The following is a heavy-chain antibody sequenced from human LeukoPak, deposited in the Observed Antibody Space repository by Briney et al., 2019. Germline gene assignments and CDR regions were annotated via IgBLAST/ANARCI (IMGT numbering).Heavy chain of an antibody. D-gene: IGHD2-2*03. V-gene: IGHV1-46*01. Sequence: ASVQVSCKASAYGFTNHHLHWVRQARGQGLDWLGMIYAGGGDSRFARKFQGRVTMTQDTSTTTVYMDMSPLRSEDTAVYFCATEPPDGYYFDHWGQGTLVTVSS. J-gene: IGHJ4*02. CDR1: AYGFTNHH. CDR3: ATEPPDGYYFDH. CDR2: IYAGGGDS.